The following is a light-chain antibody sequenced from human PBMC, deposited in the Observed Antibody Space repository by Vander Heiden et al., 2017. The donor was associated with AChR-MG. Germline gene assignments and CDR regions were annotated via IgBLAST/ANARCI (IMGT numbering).Light chain of an antibody. CDR2: GSS. V-gene: IGKV3-20*01. CDR3: QQFANSRYT. CDR1: QCVSSDY. J-gene: IGKJ2*01. Sequence: VLTHSPGTPSLSPGERATLSCTASQCVSSDYLAWYQQKPGQAPRLLIYGSSSRATGIPDRFSGSGSGTDFSLTISRLEPEDFAVYYCQQFANSRYTFGQGTKLEIQ.